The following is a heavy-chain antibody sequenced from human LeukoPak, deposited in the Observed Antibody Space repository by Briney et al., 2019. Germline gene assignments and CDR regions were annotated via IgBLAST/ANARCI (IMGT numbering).Heavy chain of an antibody. CDR2: INPNSGGT. CDR3: ASSITMIVVVTPAPNFDY. CDR1: GYTFTGYY. V-gene: IGHV1-2*02. D-gene: IGHD3-22*01. Sequence: ASVKVSCTASGYTFTGYYMHWVRQAPGQGLEWMGWINPNSGGTNYAQKFQGRVTVTRDTSISTAYMELSRLRSDDTAVYYCASSITMIVVVTPAPNFDYWRQGTLVTVSS. J-gene: IGHJ4*02.